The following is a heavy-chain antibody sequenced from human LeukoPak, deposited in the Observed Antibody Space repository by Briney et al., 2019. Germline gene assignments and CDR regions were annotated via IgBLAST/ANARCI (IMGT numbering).Heavy chain of an antibody. CDR3: ARGYCSGGSCYSYYYYNYMDV. V-gene: IGHV4-4*02. CDR1: GGSISSSNW. D-gene: IGHD2-15*01. CDR2: IYHSGST. J-gene: IGHJ6*03. Sequence: SGTLSLTCAVSGGSISSSNWWSWVRQPPGKGLEWIGEIYHSGSTYYNPSLKSRVTISVDTSKNQFSLKLSSVTAADTAVYYCARGYCSGGSCYSYYYYNYMDVWGKGTTVTVSS.